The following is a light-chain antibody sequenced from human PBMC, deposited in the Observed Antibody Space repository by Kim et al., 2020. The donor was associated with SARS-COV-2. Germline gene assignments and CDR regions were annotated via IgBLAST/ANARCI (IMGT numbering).Light chain of an antibody. CDR1: SSDVGNYNR. Sequence: GQSVTISCTGTSSDVGNYNRVSWYQQPPGTAPKLMIYEVSNRPSGVPDRFSGSKSGNTASLTISGLQAEDEADYYCSSYTSTNTYVFGTGTKVTVL. CDR2: EVS. CDR3: SSYTSTNTYV. V-gene: IGLV2-18*02. J-gene: IGLJ1*01.